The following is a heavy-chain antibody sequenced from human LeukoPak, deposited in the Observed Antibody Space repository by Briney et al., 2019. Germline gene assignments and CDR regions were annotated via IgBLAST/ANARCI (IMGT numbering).Heavy chain of an antibody. CDR2: INSDGSST. CDR1: GFTFSSYW. CDR3: ASTRSDQLPRGGYDYWVLDY. D-gene: IGHD5-12*01. V-gene: IGHV3-74*01. Sequence: PGGSLRLSCAASGFTFSSYWMHWVRQAPGKGLVWVSRINSDGSSTSYADSVKGRFTISRDNAKNTLYLQMNSLRAEDTAVYYCASTRSDQLPRGGYDYWVLDYWGQGTLVTVSS. J-gene: IGHJ4*02.